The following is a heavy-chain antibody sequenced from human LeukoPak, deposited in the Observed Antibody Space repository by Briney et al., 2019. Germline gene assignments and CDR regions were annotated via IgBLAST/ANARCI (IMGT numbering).Heavy chain of an antibody. CDR1: GGSISSYY. CDR2: IYTSGST. J-gene: IGHJ3*02. Sequence: SETLSLTCTVSGGSISSYYWSWIRQPPGKGLEWIGYIYTSGSTNYNPYLKSRVTISVDTSKNQFSLKLSSVTAADTAVYYCARTNLNYGHFAFDIWGQGTMVTVSS. V-gene: IGHV4-4*09. D-gene: IGHD1-7*01. CDR3: ARTNLNYGHFAFDI.